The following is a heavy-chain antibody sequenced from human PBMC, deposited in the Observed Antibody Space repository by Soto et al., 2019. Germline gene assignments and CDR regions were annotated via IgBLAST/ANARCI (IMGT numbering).Heavy chain of an antibody. CDR3: ARHDGFSSGWIFDY. D-gene: IGHD6-19*01. J-gene: IGHJ4*01. CDR2: IYYHGNT. CDR1: GGSISSSSYY. V-gene: IGHV4-39*01. Sequence: SETLSLTCTVSGGSISSSSYYWGWIRQPPGKGLEWIGTIYYHGNTYSNPSLKSRVTISVDTSNNQLSLKLRSVTAADTAVYYCARHDGFSSGWIFDYWGHGTLVTVSS.